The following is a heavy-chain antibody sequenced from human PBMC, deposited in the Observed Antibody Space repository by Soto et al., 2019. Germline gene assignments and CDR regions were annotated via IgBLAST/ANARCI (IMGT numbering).Heavy chain of an antibody. D-gene: IGHD6-19*01. V-gene: IGHV4-34*01. CDR2: INHSGIT. J-gene: IGHJ4*02. CDR1: GGSFSGYY. Sequence: SETQSLTCAVYGGSFSGYYWSWIRQPPGKGLEWLGEINHSGITDYNPSLKSRITISIDTSKKQFSLKLNSVTAADTAVYYCAIGPRMWLAGGGYWGQGTQVTVSS. CDR3: AIGPRMWLAGGGY.